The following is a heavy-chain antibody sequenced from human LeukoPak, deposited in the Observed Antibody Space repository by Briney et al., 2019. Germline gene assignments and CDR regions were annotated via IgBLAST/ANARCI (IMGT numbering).Heavy chain of an antibody. CDR2: ISGSGGTT. J-gene: IGHJ4*02. D-gene: IGHD3-22*01. CDR3: AKGVYYYDSSAYYYTYYFDY. Sequence: GGSLRLSCAAPGFPFSSYAMSWVRQAPGKELEWVSAISGSGGTTYFADSVKGRFTISRDNSKNTLYLQMNTLRAEDTAVYYCAKGVYYYDSSAYYYTYYFDYWGQGTLVTVSS. V-gene: IGHV3-23*01. CDR1: GFPFSSYA.